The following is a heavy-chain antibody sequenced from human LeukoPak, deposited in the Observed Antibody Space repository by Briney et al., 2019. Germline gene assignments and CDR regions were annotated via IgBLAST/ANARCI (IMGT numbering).Heavy chain of an antibody. CDR3: ATPTERLLPDY. Sequence: ASVNVSCKASGYRFTDYFMHWVRQAPGQGVEWMGWINPNSGDTDYAQKFQGRVTLTRDASIGTAYMELTRLRSDDTAVYYCATPTERLLPDYWGQGTLVTVSS. CDR2: INPNSGDT. J-gene: IGHJ4*02. D-gene: IGHD2-15*01. CDR1: GYRFTDYF. V-gene: IGHV1-2*02.